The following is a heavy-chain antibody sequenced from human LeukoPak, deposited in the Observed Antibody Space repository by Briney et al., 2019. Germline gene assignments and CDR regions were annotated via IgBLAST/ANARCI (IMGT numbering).Heavy chain of an antibody. V-gene: IGHV1-69*13. CDR3: ARDRVVDYYDSSVVYFDY. J-gene: IGHJ4*02. D-gene: IGHD3-22*01. CDR2: IIPIFGTA. CDR1: GGTFSSYA. Sequence: SVKVSCKASGGTFSSYAISWVRQAPGQGLEWMGGIIPIFGTANYAQKFQGRVTITADESTSTAYMELSSLGSEDTAVYYCARDRVVDYYDSSVVYFDYWGQGTLVTVSS.